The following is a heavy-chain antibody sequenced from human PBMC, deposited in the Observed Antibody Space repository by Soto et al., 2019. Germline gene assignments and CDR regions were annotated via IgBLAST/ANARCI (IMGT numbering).Heavy chain of an antibody. CDR1: GYTFTSYG. CDR2: ISTNNGNT. J-gene: IGHJ4*02. D-gene: IGHD6-13*01. V-gene: IGHV1-18*01. CDR3: ASHTSSWPFDY. Sequence: QVQLVQSGAEVKKPGASVKVSCKASGYTFTSYGISWVRQAPGQGPEWMGWISTNNGNTNYAQKIRGRVTMTTDTSTSTAYMEARSLRSDDTAVYYCASHTSSWPFDYWGQGTLVTVSS.